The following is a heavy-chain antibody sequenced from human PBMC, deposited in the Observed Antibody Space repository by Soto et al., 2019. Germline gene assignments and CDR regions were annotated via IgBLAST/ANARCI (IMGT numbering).Heavy chain of an antibody. CDR2: INPNSGGT. J-gene: IGHJ4*02. D-gene: IGHD3-3*01. CDR3: ARDAPGIFGVVIPLGY. Sequence: ASVKVSCKASGYTFTGYYMHWVRQAPGQGLEWMGWINPNSGGTNYAQKFQGWVTMTRDTSISTAYMELSRLRSDDTAVYYCARDAPGIFGVVIPLGYWGQGTLVTVSS. CDR1: GYTFTGYY. V-gene: IGHV1-2*04.